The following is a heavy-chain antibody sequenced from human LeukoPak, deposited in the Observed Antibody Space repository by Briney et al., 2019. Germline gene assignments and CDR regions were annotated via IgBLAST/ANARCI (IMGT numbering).Heavy chain of an antibody. V-gene: IGHV3-30*18. CDR1: GFTFSSYG. D-gene: IGHD6-19*01. CDR3: AKELGWNGWANWFDP. Sequence: GGSLRLSCAASGFTFSSYGMHWVRQAPGKGLEWVAVISYDGSNKYYADSVKGRFTISRDNSKNTLYLQMNSLRAEDTAVYYCAKELGWNGWANWFDPWGQGTLVTVSS. CDR2: ISYDGSNK. J-gene: IGHJ5*02.